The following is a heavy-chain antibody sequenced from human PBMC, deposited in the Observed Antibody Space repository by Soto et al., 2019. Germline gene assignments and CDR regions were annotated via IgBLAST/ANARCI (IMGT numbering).Heavy chain of an antibody. CDR2: IWYDASNK. D-gene: IGHD1-26*01. CDR3: ARGRVDGGELDL. CDR1: GFTFRTYG. Sequence: VQLVESGGGVVQPGRSLRLSCAASGFTFRTYGMYWVRQAPGKGLEWVAVIWYDASNKYYADSVKGRFTISRDNSENTLYLQMNSLRAEDTAVYYWARGRVDGGELDLWGQGTPVTVSS. V-gene: IGHV3-33*01. J-gene: IGHJ4*02.